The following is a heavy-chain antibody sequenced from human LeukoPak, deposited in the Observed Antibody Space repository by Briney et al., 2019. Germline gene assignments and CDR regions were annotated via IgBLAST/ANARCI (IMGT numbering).Heavy chain of an antibody. Sequence: PGGSLRLFCVASGLNFDDSARHWVRQAPGKGLEWVSLISADGGSTFSADSVKGRFSISRDNSKNSLYLQMNSLRSEDTAMYYCAKESGKFDYWGQGTLVAVSS. CDR1: GLNFDDSA. CDR3: AKESGKFDY. J-gene: IGHJ4*02. CDR2: ISADGGST. V-gene: IGHV3-43*02.